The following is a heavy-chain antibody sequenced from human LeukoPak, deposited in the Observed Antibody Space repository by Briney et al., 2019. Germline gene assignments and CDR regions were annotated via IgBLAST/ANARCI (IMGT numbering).Heavy chain of an antibody. CDR1: GGSISSYY. D-gene: IGHD1-14*01. J-gene: IGHJ3*02. CDR3: ASYEPYRLVAFDI. V-gene: IGHV4-59*01. Sequence: PSETLSLTCTVSGGSISSYYWSWIRQPPGKGLEWIGYIYYSGSTNYNPSLKSRVTISVDTSKNQFSLELSSVTAADTAVYYCASYEPYRLVAFDIWGQGTMVTVSS. CDR2: IYYSGST.